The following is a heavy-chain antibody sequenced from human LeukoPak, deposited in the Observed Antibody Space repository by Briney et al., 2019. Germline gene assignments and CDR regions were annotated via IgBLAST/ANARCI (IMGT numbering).Heavy chain of an antibody. D-gene: IGHD3-16*01. CDR1: GGSIGSLY. J-gene: IGHJ4*02. Sequence: SETLSLTCTVSGGSIGSLYWSWIRQTPGKGLEWIGYIQVSGITNYNPSLNGRVTISLETSKNQVSLKLSSVTAADTAVYYCARGLTFGGFDYWGQGTLATVSS. V-gene: IGHV4-59*11. CDR3: ARGLTFGGFDY. CDR2: IQVSGIT.